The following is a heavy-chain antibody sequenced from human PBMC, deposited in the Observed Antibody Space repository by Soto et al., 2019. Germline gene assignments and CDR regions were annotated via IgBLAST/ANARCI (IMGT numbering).Heavy chain of an antibody. CDR2: INPNSGGT. V-gene: IGHV1-2*04. Sequence: GASVKVSCKASGYTFTGYYMHWVRQAPGQGLEWMGWINPNSGGTNYAQKFQGWVTMTRDTSISTAYMELSRLRSDDTAVYYCAREGYDSSGYYYYYYGMDVWGQGTTVTVSS. CDR1: GYTFTGYY. CDR3: AREGYDSSGYYYYYYGMDV. J-gene: IGHJ6*02. D-gene: IGHD3-22*01.